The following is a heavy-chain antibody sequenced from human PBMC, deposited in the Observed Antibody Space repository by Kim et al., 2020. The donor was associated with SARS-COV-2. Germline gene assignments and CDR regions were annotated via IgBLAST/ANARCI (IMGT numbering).Heavy chain of an antibody. J-gene: IGHJ6*02. D-gene: IGHD6-19*01. V-gene: IGHV4-59*01. CDR3: AREPYSSGYYYGMDV. Sequence: PSLQSRVTISVDTSKNQFSLKLSSVTAADTAVYYCAREPYSSGYYYGMDVWGQGTTVTVSS.